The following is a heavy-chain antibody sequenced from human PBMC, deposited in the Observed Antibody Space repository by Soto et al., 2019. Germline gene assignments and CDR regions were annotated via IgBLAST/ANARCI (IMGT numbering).Heavy chain of an antibody. V-gene: IGHV4-61*01. CDR2: VYYTGST. D-gene: IGHD4-4*01. CDR1: GVSVSNYSYY. J-gene: IGHJ4*02. CDR3: ATADVEMSTVGEAFDS. Sequence: PSETLSLTCTVSGVSVSNYSYYWSWIRQPPGKGLEWIGRVYYTGSTQYNPSLKSRVTVSVDTSKNQFSLALNSVTAADAAIYFCATADVEMSTVGEAFDSWGQGTLVTVSS.